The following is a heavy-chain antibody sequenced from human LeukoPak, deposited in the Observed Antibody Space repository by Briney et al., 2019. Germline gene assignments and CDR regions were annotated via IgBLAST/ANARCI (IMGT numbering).Heavy chain of an antibody. CDR1: GGSFSGYY. J-gene: IGHJ4*02. CDR2: INHSGST. D-gene: IGHD3-16*02. Sequence: PSETLSLTCAVYGGSFSGYYWSWIRQPPGKGLEWIGEINHSGSTYYNPSLKSRVTISVDTSKNQFSLKLSSVTAADTAVYYCARVNRGVWGSYRSSIDYWGQGTLVTVSS. V-gene: IGHV4-34*09. CDR3: ARVNRGVWGSYRSSIDY.